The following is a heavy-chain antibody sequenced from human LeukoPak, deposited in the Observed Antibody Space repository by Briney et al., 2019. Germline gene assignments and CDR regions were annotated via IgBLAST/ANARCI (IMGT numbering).Heavy chain of an antibody. Sequence: PSETLSLTCTVSGGSISSGGYYWSWIRQPPGKGLEWIGSIHYSGSTYYNPSLKSRVTISVDTSKNQFSLKLSSVTAADTAVYYCASPTSSSWASPDYWGQGILVTVSS. J-gene: IGHJ4*02. CDR1: GGSISSGGYY. V-gene: IGHV4-39*01. CDR2: IHYSGST. CDR3: ASPTSSSWASPDY. D-gene: IGHD6-13*01.